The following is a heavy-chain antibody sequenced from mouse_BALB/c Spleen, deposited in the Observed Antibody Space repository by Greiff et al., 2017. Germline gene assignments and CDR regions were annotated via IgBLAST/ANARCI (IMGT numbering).Heavy chain of an antibody. J-gene: IGHJ4*01. D-gene: IGHD2-3*01. V-gene: IGHV2-2*02. Sequence: QVQLQQSGPGLVQPSQSLSITCTVSGFSLTSYGVHWVRQSPGKGLEWLGVIWSGGSTDDNAAFISRLNISKDNSKSQVFFKMNSLQANDTAIYYCVRKPAYDGYPYYAMDYWGQGTSVTVSS. CDR3: VRKPAYDGYPYYAMDY. CDR2: IWSGGST. CDR1: GFSLTSYG.